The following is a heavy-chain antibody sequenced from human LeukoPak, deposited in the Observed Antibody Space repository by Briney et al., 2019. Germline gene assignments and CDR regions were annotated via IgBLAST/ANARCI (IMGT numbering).Heavy chain of an antibody. V-gene: IGHV3-66*01. CDR2: IYSGGST. Sequence: GGSLRLSCAASGFTVSSNYMSWVRQAPGKGLEWVSVIYSGGSTYYADSVKGRFTISRDNSKNTLYLQMNSLRAEDTAVYYCARDHTYYGMDVWGQGTTVTVSS. CDR3: ARDHTYYGMDV. J-gene: IGHJ6*02. CDR1: GFTVSSNY.